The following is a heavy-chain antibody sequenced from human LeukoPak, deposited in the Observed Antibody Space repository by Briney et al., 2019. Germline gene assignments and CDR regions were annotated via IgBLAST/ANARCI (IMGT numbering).Heavy chain of an antibody. D-gene: IGHD2-2*02. V-gene: IGHV4-61*02. CDR2: IYTSGST. CDR3: ARHVIVVVPAAIPYNWFDP. Sequence: PSETLSLTCTVSGGSISSGSYYWSWIRQPAGKGLEWIGRIYTSGSTNYNPSLKSRVTISVDTSKNQFSLKLSSVTAADTAVYYCARHVIVVVPAAIPYNWFDPWGQGTLVTVSS. CDR1: GGSISSGSYY. J-gene: IGHJ5*02.